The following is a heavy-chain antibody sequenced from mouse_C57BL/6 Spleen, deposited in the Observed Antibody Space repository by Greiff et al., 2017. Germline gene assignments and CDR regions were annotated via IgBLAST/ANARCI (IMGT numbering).Heavy chain of an antibody. D-gene: IGHD2-5*01. V-gene: IGHV2-2*01. CDR2: IWSGGST. Sequence: VQLQQSGPGLVQPSQSLSITCTVSGFSLTSYGVHWVRQSPGQGLEWLGVIWSGGSTDYNAAFISRLSISKDNSKSQVFFKMNSLQAEDTAIYYCARTEKYRNPFAYWGQGTLVTVSA. J-gene: IGHJ3*01. CDR3: ARTEKYRNPFAY. CDR1: GFSLTSYG.